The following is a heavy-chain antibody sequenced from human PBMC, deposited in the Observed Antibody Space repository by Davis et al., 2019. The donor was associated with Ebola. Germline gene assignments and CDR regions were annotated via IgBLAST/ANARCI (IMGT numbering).Heavy chain of an antibody. D-gene: IGHD3-3*01. CDR3: TRAGFGSNYFDY. J-gene: IGHJ4*02. CDR1: GFTFSSYA. V-gene: IGHV3-23*01. CDR2: ISGSGGST. Sequence: GESLKISCAASGFTFSSYAMSWVRQAPGKGLEWVSAISGSGGSTYYADSVKGRFTISRANAKSSLYLQMNSLRAEDTAVYYCTRAGFGSNYFDYWGQGTLVTVSS.